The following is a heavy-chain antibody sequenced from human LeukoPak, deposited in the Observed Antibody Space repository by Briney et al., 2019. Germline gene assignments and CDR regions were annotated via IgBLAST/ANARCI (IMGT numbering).Heavy chain of an antibody. Sequence: ASVKVSCKASGYTFSSYDINWVRQATGQGLEWMGWMNPNSGNTGYAQKFQGRLNMTRNTSISTAYMELSSLRSEDAAVYYCARRVGSGWPVQHWGQGTLVTVSS. CDR1: GYTFSSYD. V-gene: IGHV1-8*01. CDR2: MNPNSGNT. J-gene: IGHJ1*01. CDR3: ARRVGSGWPVQH. D-gene: IGHD6-19*01.